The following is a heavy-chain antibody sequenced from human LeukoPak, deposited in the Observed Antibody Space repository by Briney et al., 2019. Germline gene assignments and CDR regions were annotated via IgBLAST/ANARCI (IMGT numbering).Heavy chain of an antibody. CDR2: INPNSGGT. J-gene: IGHJ4*02. V-gene: IGHV1-2*02. CDR1: GYTFTVYY. CDR3: SREDY. Sequence: ASVKVSCTASGYTFTVYYLHWVRHAPGQGLEWVGWINPNSGGTNYAQKFQGRVTMTRDTSISTVYMELSRLRSDDTAVYYCSREDYWGQGTLVTVSS.